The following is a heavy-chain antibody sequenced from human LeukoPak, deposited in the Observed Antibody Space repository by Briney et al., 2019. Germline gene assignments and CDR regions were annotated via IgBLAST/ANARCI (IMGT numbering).Heavy chain of an antibody. CDR2: FDPEDGET. D-gene: IGHD1-14*01. Sequence: VASVKVSCKVSGYTLTELSMHWVRQAPGKGLEWMGGFDPEDGETIYAQKFQGRVTMTEDTSTDTAYMELSSLRSGDTAVYYCATLVKPAIEGPKYYWGQGTLVTVSS. J-gene: IGHJ4*02. V-gene: IGHV1-24*01. CDR3: ATLVKPAIEGPKYY. CDR1: GYTLTELS.